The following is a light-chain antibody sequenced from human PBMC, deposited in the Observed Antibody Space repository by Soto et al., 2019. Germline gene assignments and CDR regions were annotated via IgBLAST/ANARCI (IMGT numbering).Light chain of an antibody. V-gene: IGKV1-33*01. J-gene: IGKJ4*01. CDR3: QQYDTLPLT. Sequence: DIQMTQSPSSLSASVRDRVTITCQASQDITNSLSWYKQKPGKAPELLIYDASNLETGVPSRFIGRGSGTDFSFTISGLKTEDFATDDCQQYDTLPLTFGGGTKVEIK. CDR2: DAS. CDR1: QDITNS.